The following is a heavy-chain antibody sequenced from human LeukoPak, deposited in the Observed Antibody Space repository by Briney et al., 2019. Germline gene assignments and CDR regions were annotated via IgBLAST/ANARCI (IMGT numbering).Heavy chain of an antibody. J-gene: IGHJ4*02. V-gene: IGHV4-59*08. CDR1: GGSISSYY. Sequence: SETLSLTCTVSGGSISSYYWSWIRQPPGRGLEWIGYIYYSGSTNYNPSLKSRVTISVDTSKNQFSLKLSSVTAADTAVYYCARHSTASGYLNYFDYWGQGTLVTVSS. CDR2: IYYSGST. D-gene: IGHD1-1*01. CDR3: ARHSTASGYLNYFDY.